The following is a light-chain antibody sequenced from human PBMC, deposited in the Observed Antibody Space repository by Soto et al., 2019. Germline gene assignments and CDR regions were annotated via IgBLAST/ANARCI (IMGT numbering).Light chain of an antibody. CDR2: GAT. V-gene: IGKV3-15*01. J-gene: IGKJ1*01. CDR1: QSVSIL. CDR3: QQYNNWPRT. Sequence: EIGMSQSAATLSRSPGERPSLPGRASQSVSILLAWYQQKPGQAPRLLIHGATTRATGIPARFSGSGSGTEFTLTISSLQSEDFAVYYCQQYNNWPRTFGQGTKVDIK.